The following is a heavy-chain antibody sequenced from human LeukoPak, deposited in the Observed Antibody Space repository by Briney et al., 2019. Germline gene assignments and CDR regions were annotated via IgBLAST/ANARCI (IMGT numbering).Heavy chain of an antibody. D-gene: IGHD4-17*01. CDR3: TREYGFMTTVFHAFDI. Sequence: SETLSLTCTVSGYSINSGYYWGWIRQPPGKGLEWIGSVYYSGNTYYNSSLKSRVTISVDTSKNQFSLKLSSVTAADTAIYYCTREYGFMTTVFHAFDIWGQGTMVTVSS. J-gene: IGHJ3*02. CDR2: VYYSGNT. CDR1: GYSINSGYY. V-gene: IGHV4-38-2*02.